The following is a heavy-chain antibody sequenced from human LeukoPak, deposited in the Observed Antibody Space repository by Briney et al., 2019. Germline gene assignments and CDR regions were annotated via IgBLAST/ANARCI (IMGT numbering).Heavy chain of an antibody. J-gene: IGHJ5*02. CDR1: GGSFSGYY. Sequence: SETLSLTCAVYGGSFSGYYWSWIRQPPGKGLEWIGEINHSGSTNYNPSLKSRVTISVDTSKNQFSLKLSSVTAADTAVYYCARETNQDIVVRGGCFDPWGQGTLVTVSS. V-gene: IGHV4-34*01. CDR2: INHSGST. CDR3: ARETNQDIVVRGGCFDP. D-gene: IGHD2-15*01.